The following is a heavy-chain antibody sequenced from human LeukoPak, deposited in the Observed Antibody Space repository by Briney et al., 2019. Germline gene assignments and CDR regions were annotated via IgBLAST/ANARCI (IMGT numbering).Heavy chain of an antibody. Sequence: PSETLSLTCTVFGGAISSGGYCWSWIRQHPGKGLEWIGYIYYSGSTYYNPSLKSRVTISVDTSKNQFSLKLSSVTAADTAVYYCARGGGIAVADFDYWGQGTLVTVSS. CDR2: IYYSGST. D-gene: IGHD6-19*01. CDR3: ARGGGIAVADFDY. J-gene: IGHJ4*02. V-gene: IGHV4-31*03. CDR1: GGAISSGGYC.